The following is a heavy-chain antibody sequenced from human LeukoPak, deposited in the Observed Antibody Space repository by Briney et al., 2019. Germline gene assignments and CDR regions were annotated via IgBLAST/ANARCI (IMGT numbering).Heavy chain of an antibody. CDR3: ASMVGATNYAFDI. Sequence: ASVKVSCKASGYTFTGYYMHWVRQAPGQGLEWMGRINPNSGGTNYAQKFQGRVTMTRDTSISTAYMELSRLRSDDTAVYYYASMVGATNYAFDIWGQGTMVTVSS. CDR2: INPNSGGT. CDR1: GYTFTGYY. J-gene: IGHJ3*02. V-gene: IGHV1-2*06. D-gene: IGHD1-26*01.